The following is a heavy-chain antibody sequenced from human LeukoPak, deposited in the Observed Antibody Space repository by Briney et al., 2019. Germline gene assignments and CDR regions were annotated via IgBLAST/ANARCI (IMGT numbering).Heavy chain of an antibody. V-gene: IGHV3-48*01. D-gene: IGHD3-22*01. Sequence: GGSLRLSCAASGFTFSSYSMNWVRQAPGKGLEWVSYISSSSSTIYYADSVKGRFTISRDNAKNSLYLQMNSLRAEDTAVYYCAREPRNYYDSSLGGYRGQGTLVTVSS. CDR3: AREPRNYYDSSLGGY. J-gene: IGHJ4*02. CDR1: GFTFSSYS. CDR2: ISSSSSTI.